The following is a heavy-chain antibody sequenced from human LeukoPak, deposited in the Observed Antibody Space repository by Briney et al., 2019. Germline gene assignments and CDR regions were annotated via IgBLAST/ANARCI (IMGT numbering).Heavy chain of an antibody. D-gene: IGHD2-2*02. Sequence: GGSLRLSCAASGFTFSSYTMHWVRQAPGQGLEWVAVISYDGSNKYYADSVKGRFTISGDASKNTLYLQMNSLRAEDTAVYYCARDRCSSTSCYTHYFDYWGQGTLVTVSS. V-gene: IGHV3-30-3*01. CDR3: ARDRCSSTSCYTHYFDY. CDR2: ISYDGSNK. J-gene: IGHJ4*02. CDR1: GFTFSSYT.